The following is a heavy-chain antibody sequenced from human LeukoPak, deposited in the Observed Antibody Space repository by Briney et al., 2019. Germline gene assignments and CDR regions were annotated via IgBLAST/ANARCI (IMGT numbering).Heavy chain of an antibody. CDR1: GGSFSGYY. CDR3: ARMGGIAAAGTGYYYYMDV. Sequence: KTSETLSLTCAVYGGSFSGYYWSWIRQPPGKGLEWIGEIKHSGSTNYNPSLKSRVTISVDTSKNQFSLKLSSVTAADTAVYYCARMGGIAAAGTGYYYYMDVWGKGTTVTVSS. V-gene: IGHV4-34*01. CDR2: IKHSGST. D-gene: IGHD6-13*01. J-gene: IGHJ6*03.